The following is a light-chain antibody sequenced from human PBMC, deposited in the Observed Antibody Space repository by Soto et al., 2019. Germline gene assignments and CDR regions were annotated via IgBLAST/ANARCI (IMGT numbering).Light chain of an antibody. CDR1: QTISSY. CDR3: QQYLSSPPYG. Sequence: EIVLTQSPGTLSLSPGERATLSCRASQTISSYLAWYQHKPGQAPRLLIYDASSRATDIPDRFSGSGSGTDFTLNIGRLEPEDFAGYYCQQYLSSPPYGFGQGTKLEIK. J-gene: IGKJ2*03. CDR2: DAS. V-gene: IGKV3-20*01.